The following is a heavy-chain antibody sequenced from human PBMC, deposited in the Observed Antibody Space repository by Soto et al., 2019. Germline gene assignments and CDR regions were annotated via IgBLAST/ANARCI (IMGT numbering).Heavy chain of an antibody. CDR3: ASIAARPYYYGMDV. CDR2: ISAYNGNT. CDR1: GYTFTSYG. D-gene: IGHD6-6*01. Sequence: ASVKVSCKASGYTFTSYGISWVRQAPGQGLEWMGWISAYNGNTNYAQKLQGRVTMTTDTSTSTAYMELRSLRSDDTAVYYCASIAARPYYYGMDVWGQGTTVTVSS. J-gene: IGHJ6*02. V-gene: IGHV1-18*01.